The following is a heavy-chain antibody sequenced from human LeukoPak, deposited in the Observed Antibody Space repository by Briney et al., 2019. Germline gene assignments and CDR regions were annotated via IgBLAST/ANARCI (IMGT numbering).Heavy chain of an antibody. Sequence: GESLKISCKGSGYSFTSYWIGWVRQMPGKGLGWMGIIYPGDSDTRYSPSFQGQVTISADKSISTAYLQRSSLKASDTAMYYCASMVDGWGKYFQHWGQGTLVTVSS. J-gene: IGHJ1*01. CDR3: ASMVDGWGKYFQH. CDR2: IYPGDSDT. CDR1: GYSFTSYW. D-gene: IGHD2-15*01. V-gene: IGHV5-51*01.